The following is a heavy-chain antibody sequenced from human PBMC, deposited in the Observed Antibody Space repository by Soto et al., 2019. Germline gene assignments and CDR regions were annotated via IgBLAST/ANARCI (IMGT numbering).Heavy chain of an antibody. Sequence: EVQMLQSGGGLVQPGESLRLSCEASGFTFTAYGMSWVRQAPGKGLEWVSGISGSGDRTHYADSVKGRFTISRDNSKNTLHLQMNSLRAEDTAVYYCAKAPTYAYVWGSFRYYFDHWGQGALLTVSS. V-gene: IGHV3-23*01. CDR1: GFTFTAYG. CDR2: ISGSGDRT. D-gene: IGHD3-16*02. J-gene: IGHJ4*02. CDR3: AKAPTYAYVWGSFRYYFDH.